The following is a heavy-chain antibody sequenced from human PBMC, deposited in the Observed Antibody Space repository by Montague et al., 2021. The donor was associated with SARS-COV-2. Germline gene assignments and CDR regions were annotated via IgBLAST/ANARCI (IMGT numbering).Heavy chain of an antibody. J-gene: IGHJ2*01. CDR3: ARAIWHLDV. CDR2: IYTGGYD. V-gene: IGHV4-4*07. CDR1: GGSFSRYY. Sequence: SETLSLTCSVSGGSFSRYYWSWLRQSDGEGLEWIQRIYTGGYDXXXPALQGRVSMSVDTSKRQVSLNVTSVTAANTAVYYCARAIWHLDVWGRGILVTVSS.